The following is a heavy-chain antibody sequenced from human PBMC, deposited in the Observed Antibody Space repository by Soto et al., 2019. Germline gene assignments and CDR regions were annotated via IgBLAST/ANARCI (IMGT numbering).Heavy chain of an antibody. CDR2: ISSSGSTI. D-gene: IGHD3-16*01. CDR3: ARTRTFTFGGVILNPYFDY. CDR1: GFTFSDYY. V-gene: IGHV3-11*01. J-gene: IGHJ4*02. Sequence: GGSLRLSCAASGFTFSDYYMSWIRQAPGKGLEWVSYISSSGSTIYYADSVKGRFTISRDNAKNSLYLQMNSLRAEDTAVYYCARTRTFTFGGVILNPYFDYWGQGILVTVSS.